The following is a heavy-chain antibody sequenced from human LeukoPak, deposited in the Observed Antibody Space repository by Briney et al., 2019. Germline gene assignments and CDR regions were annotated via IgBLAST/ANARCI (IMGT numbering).Heavy chain of an antibody. CDR1: GFTFPKYW. Sequence: GEALEISFKSAGFTFPKYWIGWGRPMPGKGLECMGLIYPGDSETRYSASCEGPVTISVDTSINTPYLEWKSLKASDTAIYYCTRHSDTTIHTGYYYGLDVWGQGTTVTVSS. CDR3: TRHSDTTIHTGYYYGLDV. CDR2: IYPGDSET. V-gene: IGHV5-51*01. J-gene: IGHJ6*02. D-gene: IGHD5-18*01.